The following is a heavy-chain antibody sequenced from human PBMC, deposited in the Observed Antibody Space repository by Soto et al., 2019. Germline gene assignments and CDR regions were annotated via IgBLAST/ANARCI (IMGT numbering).Heavy chain of an antibody. Sequence: LRLSCAASGFTFSSYGMHWVRQAPGKGLEWVAVISYDGSNKYYADSVKGRFTISRDNSKNTLYLQMNSLRAEDTAVYYCAKDPCGGDCYFRYWGQGTLVTVSS. D-gene: IGHD2-21*02. V-gene: IGHV3-30*18. J-gene: IGHJ4*02. CDR3: AKDPCGGDCYFRY. CDR1: GFTFSSYG. CDR2: ISYDGSNK.